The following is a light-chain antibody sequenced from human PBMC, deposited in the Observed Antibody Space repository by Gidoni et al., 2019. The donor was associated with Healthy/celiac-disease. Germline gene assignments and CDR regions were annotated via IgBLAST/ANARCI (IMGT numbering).Light chain of an antibody. V-gene: IGLV1-47*01. J-gene: IGLJ3*02. CDR2: RNN. CDR1: SSNIGSNY. CDR3: AAWDDSLSGFWV. Sequence: HSVLTQPPSASGPPRPRVANSCSGSSSNIGSNYVYWYQQLPGTAPKLLIYRNNQRPSGVPDRFSGSKSGTSASLAISGLRSEDEADYYCAAWDDSLSGFWVFGGGTKLTVL.